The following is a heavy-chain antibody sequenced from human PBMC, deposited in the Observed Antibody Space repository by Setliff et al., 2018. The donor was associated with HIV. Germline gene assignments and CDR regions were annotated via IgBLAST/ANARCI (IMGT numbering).Heavy chain of an antibody. Sequence: LSLTCTVSGDSISSYYWSWIRQPPGKGLERIGYIYTSGITDYNPSLKSRVTISGDTSKNQFSLKLSSVTAADTAVYYCARDRRGYYYGSGSCYMDVWGTGTTVTVSS. D-gene: IGHD3-10*01. CDR1: GDSISSYY. J-gene: IGHJ6*03. CDR3: ARDRRGYYYGSGSCYMDV. CDR2: IYTSGIT. V-gene: IGHV4-4*08.